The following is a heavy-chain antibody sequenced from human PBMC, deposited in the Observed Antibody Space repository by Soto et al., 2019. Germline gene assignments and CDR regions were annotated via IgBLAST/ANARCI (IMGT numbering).Heavy chain of an antibody. CDR2: VYYSGAT. CDR1: GDSMTSPPYY. V-gene: IGHV4-39*01. CDR3: ARHDAWSAP. J-gene: IGHJ5*02. Sequence: SETLSLTCNVSGDSMTSPPYYWGWIRQPPGKGLEWIGTVYYSGATYYNPSLRGRLTVSADTSKNYFSLRLTSVTAADTAVYSCARHDAWSAPWGQGIL.